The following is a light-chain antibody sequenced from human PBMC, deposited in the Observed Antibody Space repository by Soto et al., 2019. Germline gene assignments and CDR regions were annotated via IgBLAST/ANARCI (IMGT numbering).Light chain of an antibody. J-gene: IGKJ4*01. CDR2: DAS. V-gene: IGKV1-33*01. CDR1: QDISKY. CDR3: QQYDNLPLT. Sequence: IQLTQSPSSLSESVGDRVTITCPASQDISKYLNWYQQKPGKAPKLLIYDASNLETGVPSRFSGSGSGTDFTFTISSLKPEDIATYYCQQYDNLPLTFGGGAKVDI.